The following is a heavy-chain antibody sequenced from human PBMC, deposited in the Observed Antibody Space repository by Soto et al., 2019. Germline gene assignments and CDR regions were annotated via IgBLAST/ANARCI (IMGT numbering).Heavy chain of an antibody. V-gene: IGHV3-74*01. CDR3: ARDDPSPHYYYYMDV. J-gene: IGHJ6*03. CDR2: INSDGSTI. Sequence: PGGSLRLSCAASGFTFSSYWMHWVRQAPGKGLVWVSRINSDGSTIYYADSVKGRFTISRDNAKNSLYLQMNSLRAEDTAVYYCARDDPSPHYYYYMDVWGKGTTVTVSS. CDR1: GFTFSSYW.